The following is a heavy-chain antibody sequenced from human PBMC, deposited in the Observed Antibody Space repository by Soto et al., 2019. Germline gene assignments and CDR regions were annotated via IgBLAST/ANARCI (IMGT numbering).Heavy chain of an antibody. D-gene: IGHD6-13*01. V-gene: IGHV4-31*03. CDR1: GGSIRSGGYF. Sequence: VQLQESGPGLVKPSQTLSLTCTVSGGSIRSGGYFWSWVRQQPGKGLEWIGHIYYRGGTSYNPSLERRVAMSVDTSKNGFTLKVNSVTAADTAIYYCARFAKEENPKIESWYAFDFWGRGTLVTVSS. CDR3: ARFAKEENPKIESWYAFDF. J-gene: IGHJ4*02. CDR2: IYYRGGT.